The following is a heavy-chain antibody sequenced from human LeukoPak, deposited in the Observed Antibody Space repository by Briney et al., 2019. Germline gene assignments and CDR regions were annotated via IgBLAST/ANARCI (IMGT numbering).Heavy chain of an antibody. CDR1: GFTFSSYA. J-gene: IGHJ4*02. CDR2: ISYDGSNK. CDR3: AKRRQPFDY. V-gene: IGHV3-30-3*02. D-gene: IGHD6-25*01. Sequence: GGSLRLSCAASGFTFSSYAMHWVRQAPGKGLEWVAVISYDGSNKYYADSVKGRFTISRDNSKNTLYLQMNSLRAEDTAVYYCAKRRQPFDYWGQGTLVTVSS.